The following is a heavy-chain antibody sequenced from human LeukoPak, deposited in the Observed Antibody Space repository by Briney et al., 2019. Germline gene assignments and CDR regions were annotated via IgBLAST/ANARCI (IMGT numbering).Heavy chain of an antibody. J-gene: IGHJ6*03. CDR3: ARGRLVVGATWALGYYYYMDV. V-gene: IGHV4-59*11. Sequence: SETLSLTCTVSGGSISSHYWSWIRQPPGKGLEWIGYIYYSGSTNYNPSLKSRVTITVDTSKNQFSLKLSSVTAEDTAVYYCARGRLVVGATWALGYYYYMDVWGKGTTVTVSS. CDR2: IYYSGST. D-gene: IGHD1-26*01. CDR1: GGSISSHY.